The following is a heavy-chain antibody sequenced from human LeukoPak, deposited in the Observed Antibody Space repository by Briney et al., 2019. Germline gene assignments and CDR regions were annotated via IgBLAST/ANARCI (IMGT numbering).Heavy chain of an antibody. CDR1: GFTLSDHY. V-gene: IGHV3-53*01. Sequence: QPGGSLRLSCAASGFTLSDHYMDWVRQAPGKGLEWVSAIGDTTYYADSVEGRFTISRDNSKNTLYLQMNGLRAEDAAIYYCAKAFAFVGANFFDYWGQGTLVTVSS. D-gene: IGHD1-26*01. J-gene: IGHJ4*02. CDR2: IGDTT. CDR3: AKAFAFVGANFFDY.